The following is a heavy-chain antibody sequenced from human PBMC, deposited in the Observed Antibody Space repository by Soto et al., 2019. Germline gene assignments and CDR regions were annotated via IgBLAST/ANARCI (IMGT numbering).Heavy chain of an antibody. J-gene: IGHJ4*01. CDR2: INHSGRT. Sequence: SETLSLTXAVYGDCFTKYYWSWIRQPPGKGLEWIGEINHSGRTNFNPSLKSRVTISVDRSKNQFSLKLRSVTAADPGVYYCASWLVGAPFDSWGHGTLVTVSS. CDR3: ASWLVGAPFDS. V-gene: IGHV4-34*01. CDR1: GDCFTKYY. D-gene: IGHD1-26*01.